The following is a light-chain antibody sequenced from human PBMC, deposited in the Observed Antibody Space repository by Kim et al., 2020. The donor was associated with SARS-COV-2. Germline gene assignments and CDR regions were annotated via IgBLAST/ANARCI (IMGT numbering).Light chain of an antibody. J-gene: IGLJ2*01. Sequence: SYELTQPPSVSVSPGQTASIPCSGDKLGDKYACWYQQKPGQSPVLVIYQDSKRPSGIPERFSGSNSGNTATLTISGTQAMDEADYYCQAWDSSTGVFGGGTRWTV. CDR3: QAWDSSTGV. CDR2: QDS. CDR1: KLGDKY. V-gene: IGLV3-1*01.